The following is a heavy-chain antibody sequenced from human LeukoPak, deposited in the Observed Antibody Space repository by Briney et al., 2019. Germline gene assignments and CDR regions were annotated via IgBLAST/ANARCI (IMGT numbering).Heavy chain of an antibody. CDR3: AKEPTSYASGWYFQH. D-gene: IGHD6-25*01. J-gene: IGHJ1*01. CDR2: LSGSGGTT. CDR1: GFIFSTYA. V-gene: IGHV3-23*01. Sequence: PGGSLRLSCAASGFIFSTYAMGWVRLAPGKGLEWVSSLSGSGGTTYYADSVKGRFTISRDNSKNTLDLQMYSLRAEDTAVYYCAKEPTSYASGWYFQHWGQGTLVTVSS.